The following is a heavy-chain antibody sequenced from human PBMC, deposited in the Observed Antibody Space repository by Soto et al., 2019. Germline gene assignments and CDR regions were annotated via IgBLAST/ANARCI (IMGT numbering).Heavy chain of an antibody. CDR3: AKGGLVIDY. D-gene: IGHD3-9*01. Sequence: QVQLVESGGGVVQPGRSLRLSCAASGFTFSSYGMHWVRQAPGKGLEWVAVISYDGSNKYYADSVKGRFTISRDNSKNTLYLQMNSLKAEDXAVYYCAKGGLVIDYWGQGTLVTVSS. J-gene: IGHJ4*02. CDR1: GFTFSSYG. V-gene: IGHV3-30*18. CDR2: ISYDGSNK.